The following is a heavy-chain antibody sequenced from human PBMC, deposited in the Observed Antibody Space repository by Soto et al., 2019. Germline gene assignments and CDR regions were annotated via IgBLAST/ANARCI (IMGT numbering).Heavy chain of an antibody. J-gene: IGHJ4*02. CDR1: GFSLSTSGVG. CDR3: AHNSIFIEPALHPFDY. Sequence: KSGPTLVNPTQTLTLTCTFSGFSLSTSGVGVGWIRQPPGKALEWLALIYWDDDKRYSPSLKSRLTITKDTSKNQVVLTMTNMDPVDTGTYYCAHNSIFIEPALHPFDYWGQGTQVTVSS. D-gene: IGHD2-2*01. V-gene: IGHV2-5*02. CDR2: IYWDDDK.